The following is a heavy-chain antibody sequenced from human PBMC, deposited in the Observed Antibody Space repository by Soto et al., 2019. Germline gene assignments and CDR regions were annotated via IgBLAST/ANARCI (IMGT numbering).Heavy chain of an antibody. J-gene: IGHJ6*02. Sequence: PGGSLRLSCAASGFTFSSYSMNWVRQAPGKGLEWVSSISSSSSYIYYADSVKGRFTISRDNAKNSLYLQMNSLRAEDTAVYYCARDPTSGGYSPYYYYYGMDVWGQGTTVTVSS. CDR3: ARDPTSGGYSPYYYYYGMDV. D-gene: IGHD3-22*01. V-gene: IGHV3-21*01. CDR1: GFTFSSYS. CDR2: ISSSSSYI.